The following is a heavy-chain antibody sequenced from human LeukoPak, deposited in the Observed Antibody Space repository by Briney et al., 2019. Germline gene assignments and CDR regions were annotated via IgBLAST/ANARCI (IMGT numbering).Heavy chain of an antibody. Sequence: PSETLSLTCTVSGGSISSYYWSWIRQPPGKGLEWIGYIYYSGSTNYNPSVKSRVTISVDTSKNQFSLKLSSVTAADTAVYYCARGLYDSSGYTHKDYYYYYMDVWGKGTTVTVSS. CDR3: ARGLYDSSGYTHKDYYYYYMDV. D-gene: IGHD3-22*01. V-gene: IGHV4-59*01. J-gene: IGHJ6*03. CDR1: GGSISSYY. CDR2: IYYSGST.